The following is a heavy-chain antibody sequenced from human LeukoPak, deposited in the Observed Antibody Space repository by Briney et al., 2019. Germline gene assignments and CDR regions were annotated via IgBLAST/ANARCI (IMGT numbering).Heavy chain of an antibody. CDR1: GFTFSSYS. CDR2: ISSSSSYI. CDR3: AREPNYGDYVRYFGY. J-gene: IGHJ4*02. Sequence: GGSLRLSCAASGFTFSSYSMNWVRQAPGKGLEWVSSISSSSSYIYYADSVKGRFTISRDNAKNSLYLQMNSLRAEDTAVYYCAREPNYGDYVRYFGYWGQGTLVTVSS. V-gene: IGHV3-21*01. D-gene: IGHD4-17*01.